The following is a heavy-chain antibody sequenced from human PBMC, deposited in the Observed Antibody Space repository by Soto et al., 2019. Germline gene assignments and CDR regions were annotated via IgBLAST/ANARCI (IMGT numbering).Heavy chain of an antibody. V-gene: IGHV1-69*13. CDR3: ASRSKYSSSSLRYGMDV. D-gene: IGHD6-6*01. Sequence: SVKVSCKASGGTFSSYAISWVRQAPGQGLEWMGGIIPIFGTANYAQKFQGRVTITADESTSTAYMELSSLRSEDTAVYYCASRSKYSSSSLRYGMDVWGQGTTVTVSS. CDR2: IIPIFGTA. CDR1: GGTFSSYA. J-gene: IGHJ6*02.